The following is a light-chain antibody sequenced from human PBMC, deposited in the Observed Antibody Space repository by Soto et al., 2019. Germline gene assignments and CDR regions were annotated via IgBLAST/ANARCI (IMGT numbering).Light chain of an antibody. V-gene: IGKV2-28*01. CDR3: MQARQTPPWT. CDR2: SGS. Sequence: DVVLTQSPLSLPVTPGEPASISCRSSQSLLHANGYNYLDWYLQKPGQSPQLLIYSGSNRASGVPDRFRGSGSGTHFTLRSSRVEADDVGVYYCMQARQTPPWTFGQGTRVDIK. J-gene: IGKJ1*01. CDR1: QSLLHANGYNY.